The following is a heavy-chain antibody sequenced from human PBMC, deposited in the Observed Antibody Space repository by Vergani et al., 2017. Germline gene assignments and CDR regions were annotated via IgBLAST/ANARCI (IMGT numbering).Heavy chain of an antibody. CDR2: ISGSGGST. Sequence: EVQLLESGGDLVQPGGSLRLSCAASGFTFNHYAMNWVRQAPGKGLEWVSGISGSGGSTYYAGSVKGRFTISRDSSKNTRYLQMNSLSAVDTAVYYCAKANPRNSGYDYLYYYHAMDVWGQGTTVTVSS. V-gene: IGHV3-23*01. CDR1: GFTFNHYA. J-gene: IGHJ6*02. CDR3: AKANPRNSGYDYLYYYHAMDV. D-gene: IGHD5-12*01.